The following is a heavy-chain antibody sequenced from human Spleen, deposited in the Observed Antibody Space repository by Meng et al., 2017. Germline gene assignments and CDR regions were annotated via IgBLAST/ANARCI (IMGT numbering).Heavy chain of an antibody. CDR3: AKYSYGLGDYLDY. Sequence: GGSLRLSCAASGFTFSSYAMSWVRQAPGKGLEWVSTISGSGSSTYYGDSVKGRFTISRDNSKNTLYLQMNSLRAEDTALYYCAKYSYGLGDYLDYWGQGALVTVSS. CDR1: GFTFSSYA. V-gene: IGHV3-23*01. CDR2: ISGSGSST. J-gene: IGHJ4*02. D-gene: IGHD3-10*01.